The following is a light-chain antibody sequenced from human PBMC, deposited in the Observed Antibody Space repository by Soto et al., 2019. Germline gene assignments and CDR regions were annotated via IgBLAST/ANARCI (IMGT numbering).Light chain of an antibody. CDR1: QDIRGA. V-gene: IGKV1-13*02. Sequence: AIQLTQSPSSLSASVGDRVTITCRASQDIRGALAWYQQKPGKPPKLLIFDVSSLQSGVPSRFSDSGSGTDFTLTISSLQPEDFATYSCQQFNPYPITFGQGTRLEIK. J-gene: IGKJ5*01. CDR3: QQFNPYPIT. CDR2: DVS.